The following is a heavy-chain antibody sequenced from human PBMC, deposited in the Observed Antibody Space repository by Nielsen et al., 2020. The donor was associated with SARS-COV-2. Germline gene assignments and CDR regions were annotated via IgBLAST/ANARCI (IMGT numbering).Heavy chain of an antibody. J-gene: IGHJ6*02. D-gene: IGHD2-2*03. CDR2: ISYDGSNK. CDR3: ARDLRGRGYCSSTSCYYYYYYGMDV. V-gene: IGHV3-30*04. Sequence: WLRQPPGKGLEWVAVISYDGSNKYYADSVKGRFTISRDNSKNTLYLQMNSLRAEDTAVYYCARDLRGRGYCSSTSCYYYYYYGMDVWGQGTTVTVS.